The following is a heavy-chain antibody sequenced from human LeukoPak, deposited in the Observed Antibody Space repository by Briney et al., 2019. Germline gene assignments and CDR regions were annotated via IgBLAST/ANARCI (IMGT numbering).Heavy chain of an antibody. V-gene: IGHV3-23*01. D-gene: IGHD3-22*01. CDR1: GFTFSSYA. CDR2: ISGSGGST. Sequence: GGSLRLSCAASGFTFSSYAMSWVRQVPGKGLEWVSAISGSGGSTYYADSVKGRFTISRDNSKNTLYLQMNSLRAEDTAVYYCAKLQPDYYDSSGYYYFDCWGQGTLVTVSS. J-gene: IGHJ4*02. CDR3: AKLQPDYYDSSGYYYFDC.